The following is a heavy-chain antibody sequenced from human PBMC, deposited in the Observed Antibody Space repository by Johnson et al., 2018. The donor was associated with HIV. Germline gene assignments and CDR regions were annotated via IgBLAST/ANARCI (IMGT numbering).Heavy chain of an antibody. J-gene: IGHJ3*02. D-gene: IGHD5-18*01. CDR2: ISYDGSNK. V-gene: IGHV3-30*18. Sequence: VQLLESGGGLVQPGGSLRLSCAASGFTFSSYGIHWVRQAPGKGLEWVAVISYDGSNKYYADSVKGRFIISRDDSKNTLYLQMNSLRAEDTAVYYCAKDLRGYSYGLGAFDIWGQGTMVTVSS. CDR3: AKDLRGYSYGLGAFDI. CDR1: GFTFSSYG.